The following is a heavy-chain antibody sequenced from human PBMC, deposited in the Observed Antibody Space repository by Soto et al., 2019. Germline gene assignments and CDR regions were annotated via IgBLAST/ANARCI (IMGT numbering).Heavy chain of an antibody. CDR2: IIPIFGTA. CDR1: GGTFSSYA. D-gene: IGHD2-2*01. Sequence: SVKVSCKASGGTFSSYAISWVRQAPGQGLEWMGGIIPIFGTANYAQKFQGRVTITADESTSTAYMELSSLRSEDTAVYYCATIPAATSYYYYYGMDVWGQGTTVTVSS. CDR3: ATIPAATSYYYYYGMDV. V-gene: IGHV1-69*13. J-gene: IGHJ6*02.